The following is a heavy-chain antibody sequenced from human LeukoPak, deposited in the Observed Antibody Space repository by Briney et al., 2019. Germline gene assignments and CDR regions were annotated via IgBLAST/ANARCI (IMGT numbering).Heavy chain of an antibody. CDR2: ISSSSGTV. CDR1: GFTFSSYA. V-gene: IGHV3-48*04. Sequence: PGGSLRLSCAASGFTFSSYAMTWVRQAPGKGLEWVSYISSSSGTVSYADSVKGRLTISRDNAKNSLYLQMNSLRAEDTALYYCAKDNLDIWGQGTMVTVSS. J-gene: IGHJ3*02. CDR3: AKDNLDI.